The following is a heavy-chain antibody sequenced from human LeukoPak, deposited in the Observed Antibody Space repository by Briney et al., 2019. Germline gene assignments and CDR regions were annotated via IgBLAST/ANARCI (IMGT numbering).Heavy chain of an antibody. CDR3: AKDGECSSASCSLDY. J-gene: IGHJ4*02. Sequence: GGSLRLSCAASGFTFSSSAMSCVRQAPGKGLEWVSTVIGSGATTYYADSVKGRFTISRDNSKNTLYLQVNSLRAEDTAVYYCAKDGECSSASCSLDYWGQGTLVTVSS. D-gene: IGHD2-2*01. CDR1: GFTFSSSA. CDR2: VIGSGATT. V-gene: IGHV3-23*01.